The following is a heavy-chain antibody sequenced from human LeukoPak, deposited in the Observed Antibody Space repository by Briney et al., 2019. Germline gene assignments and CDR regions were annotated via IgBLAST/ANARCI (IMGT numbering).Heavy chain of an antibody. CDR3: ARVRPGGTVAGSPRGWFDP. D-gene: IGHD6-19*01. J-gene: IGHJ5*02. CDR2: MNPNSGGT. Sequence: ASVKVSCKVSGYTLTELSMHWVRQAPGQGLEWMGWMNPNSGGTNYAQKFQGRVTMTRDTSISTAYMELSRLRSDDTAAYYCARVRPGGTVAGSPRGWFDPWGQGTLVTVSS. V-gene: IGHV1-2*02. CDR1: GYTLTELS.